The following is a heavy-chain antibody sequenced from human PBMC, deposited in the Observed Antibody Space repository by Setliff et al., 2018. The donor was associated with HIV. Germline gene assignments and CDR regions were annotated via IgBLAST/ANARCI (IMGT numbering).Heavy chain of an antibody. V-gene: IGHV4-4*08. CDR1: GASISSYY. CDR2: IYTSGIT. Sequence: LSLTCTVSGASISSYYWSWIRQPPGKGLEWIGYIYTSGITDYNPSLKSRVTISGDTSKNQFSLKLSSVTAADTAVYYCARDRRGYYYGSGSCYMDVWGTGTTVTVSS. J-gene: IGHJ6*03. D-gene: IGHD3-10*01. CDR3: ARDRRGYYYGSGSCYMDV.